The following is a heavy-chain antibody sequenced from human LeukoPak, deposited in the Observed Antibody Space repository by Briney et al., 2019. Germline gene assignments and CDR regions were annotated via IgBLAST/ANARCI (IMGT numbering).Heavy chain of an antibody. CDR1: GLTVSSNC. D-gene: IGHD3-22*01. J-gene: IGHJ4*02. Sequence: GGSLRLSCAASGLTVSSNCMSWVRQAPGKGLEWVSYISSSGSFIYYADSVKGRFTISRDNAKNSLYLHMNSLSADDTALYYCAREPYYDCSGYSPDYWGQGTLVTVSS. V-gene: IGHV3-11*04. CDR3: AREPYYDCSGYSPDY. CDR2: ISSSGSFI.